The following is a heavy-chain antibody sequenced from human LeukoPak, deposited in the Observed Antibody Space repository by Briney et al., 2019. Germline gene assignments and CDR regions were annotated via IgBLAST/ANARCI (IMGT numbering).Heavy chain of an antibody. Sequence: GSLRLSCAASGFTFSSYSMIWVRQPPGKGLEWVSSIFPSGGEIHYADSVRGRFTISRDNSRSTLSLQMNSLRAEDTAIYYCATYRQVLLPFESWGQGTLVTVSS. CDR1: GFTFSSYS. V-gene: IGHV3-23*01. CDR2: IFPSGGEI. D-gene: IGHD2-8*02. J-gene: IGHJ4*02. CDR3: ATYRQVLLPFES.